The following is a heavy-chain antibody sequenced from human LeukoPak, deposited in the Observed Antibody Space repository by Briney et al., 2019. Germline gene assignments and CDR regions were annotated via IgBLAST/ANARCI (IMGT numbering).Heavy chain of an antibody. CDR1: GITFSSYA. D-gene: IGHD3-3*02. CDR3: SKDENHFWSGYYSHHFDP. J-gene: IGHJ5*02. V-gene: IGHV3-23*01. CDR2: ISGSGDST. Sequence: PGGSLRLSCAVSGITFSSYAMTWVRQAPGKGLEWVSGISGSGDSTNYADSVKGRFTISRDNPKNTLYLQMNSLRAEDTAVYYCSKDENHFWSGYYSHHFDPWGQGILVTVSS.